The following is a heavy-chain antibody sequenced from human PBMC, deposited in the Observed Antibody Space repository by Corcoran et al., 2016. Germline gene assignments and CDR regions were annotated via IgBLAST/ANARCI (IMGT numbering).Heavy chain of an antibody. J-gene: IGHJ6*02. CDR3: AGQVDGSGSYPDPYYYYGMDV. CDR2: INPSGGST. D-gene: IGHD3-10*01. Sequence: QVQLVQSGAEVKKPGASVKVSCKASGYTFTSYYMHWVRQAPGQGLEWMGIINPSGGSTSYAQKFQGRVTMTRDTSTSTVYMELSSLRSEDTAVYYRAGQVDGSGSYPDPYYYYGMDVWGQGTTVTVSS. V-gene: IGHV1-46*01. CDR1: GYTFTSYY.